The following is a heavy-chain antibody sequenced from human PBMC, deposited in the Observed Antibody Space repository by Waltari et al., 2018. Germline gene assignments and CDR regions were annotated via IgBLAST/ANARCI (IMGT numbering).Heavy chain of an antibody. J-gene: IGHJ4*02. CDR1: GFTFSSSW. D-gene: IGHD2-8*01. V-gene: IGHV3-7*01. CDR2: IDQDGSQK. Sequence: EVQLVESGGDLVQPGGSLRLSCAASGFTFSSSWRQWVRQATGEGPECGATIDQDGSQKYSMESVKGRFIISRDNAKNSLFLQMNSLSVEDTAVYYCARGGVSYWGQGTLVTVSS. CDR3: ARGGVSY.